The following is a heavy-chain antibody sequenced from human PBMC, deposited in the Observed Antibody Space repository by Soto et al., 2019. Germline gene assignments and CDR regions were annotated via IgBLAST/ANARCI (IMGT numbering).Heavy chain of an antibody. CDR3: ARGYGSGRRGYFDY. CDR1: GGTFSSYA. J-gene: IGHJ4*02. D-gene: IGHD3-10*01. V-gene: IGHV1-69*06. CDR2: IIPIFGTA. Sequence: QVQLVQSGAEVKKPGSSVKVSCKASGGTFSSYAISWVRQAPGQGLEWMGGIIPIFGTANYEQKFQGRVTITADKSPSTAYMELSSLRSEDTAVYYCARGYGSGRRGYFDYWGQGTLVTVSS.